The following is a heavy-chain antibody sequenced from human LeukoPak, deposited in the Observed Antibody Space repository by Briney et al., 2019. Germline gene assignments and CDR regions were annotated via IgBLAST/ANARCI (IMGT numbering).Heavy chain of an antibody. V-gene: IGHV3-21*01. Sequence: GGSLRLSCAASGFTFSTYSMNWVRQAPGKGLEWVSYISSSSSDIYYADSLKGRFTISRDNAKNSLYLQMNSLRAEDTAVYYCARASLLWFGEFPFDYWGQGTLVTVSS. J-gene: IGHJ4*02. CDR2: ISSSSSDI. CDR1: GFTFSTYS. CDR3: ARASLLWFGEFPFDY. D-gene: IGHD3-10*01.